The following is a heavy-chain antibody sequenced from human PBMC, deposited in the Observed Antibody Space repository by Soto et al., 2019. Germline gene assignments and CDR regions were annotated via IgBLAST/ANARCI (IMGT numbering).Heavy chain of an antibody. J-gene: IGHJ4*02. CDR1: GIVFSSFG. D-gene: IGHD2-8*02. Sequence: VQLVESGGGVVQPGNSLRLSCAVSGIVFSSFGMHWVSQAPGKGLEWVAVISFDTSNSYYADSVNGRFTISRDNSKNLLFLQMDGLRPEDTAVYWCMTPGTSDHSDYCGRGTLVTVSA. V-gene: IGHV3-30*03. CDR2: ISFDTSNS. CDR3: MTPGTSDHSDY.